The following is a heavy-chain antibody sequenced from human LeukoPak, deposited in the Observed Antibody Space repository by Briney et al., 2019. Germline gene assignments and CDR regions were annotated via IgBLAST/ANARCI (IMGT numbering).Heavy chain of an antibody. CDR3: ARVGQLGGYGMDV. CDR1: GGSISSGDYY. J-gene: IGHJ6*02. V-gene: IGHV4-30-4*01. Sequence: PSETLSLTCTVSGGSISSGDYYWGWLRQPPGTGLEWIGYIYYSGSTYYNPSLKSRVTISVDTSKNQFSLKLSSVTAADTAVYYCARVGQLGGYGMDVWGQGTTVTVSS. D-gene: IGHD5-18*01. CDR2: IYYSGST.